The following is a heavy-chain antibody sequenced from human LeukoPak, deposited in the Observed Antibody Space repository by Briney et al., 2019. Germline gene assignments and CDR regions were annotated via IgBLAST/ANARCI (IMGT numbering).Heavy chain of an antibody. J-gene: IGHJ4*02. D-gene: IGHD3-10*01. CDR1: GFAFSSYW. CDR2: IKQDGSEK. V-gene: IGHV3-7*01. CDR3: ARDREYFGSGSFSY. Sequence: GGSLRLSCAASGFAFSSYWMSWVRQAPVKGLEWVANIKQDGSEKYYVDSVKGRFTISRDNAKTSLYLQMSSLRAEDTAVYYCARDREYFGSGSFSYWGQGTLVTVSS.